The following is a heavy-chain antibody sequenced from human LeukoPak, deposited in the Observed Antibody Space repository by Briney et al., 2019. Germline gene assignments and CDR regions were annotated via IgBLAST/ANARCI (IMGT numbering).Heavy chain of an antibody. CDR2: ISSSSRLI. CDR3: ARDYGDLPARVPYFDY. J-gene: IGHJ4*02. CDR1: GFTFSSYS. D-gene: IGHD4-17*01. V-gene: IGHV3-48*02. Sequence: GGSRRLSCAASGFTFSSYSMNWVRQAPGKGLEWVSYISSSSRLIYYADSVKGRFTISRDNAKNSLYLQMKSLRDEDTAIYYCARDYGDLPARVPYFDYWGQGTLVTGSS.